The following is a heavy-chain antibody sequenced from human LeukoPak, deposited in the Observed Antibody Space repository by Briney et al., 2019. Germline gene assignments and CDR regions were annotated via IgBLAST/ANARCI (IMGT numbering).Heavy chain of an antibody. V-gene: IGHV3-33*08. J-gene: IGHJ4*02. CDR2: IYYDGSNK. CDR1: GFSFLHYL. D-gene: IGHD2-8*01. CDR3: PRECMGEAAYFDF. Sequence: GGSLTHTFPCSGFSFLHYLSHSVRPAPGKGLEWVSFIYYDGSNKFYADSVKGRFTISRDNSKNTVYLQLSSLRVEDTAVYYCPRECMGEAAYFDFWGQGSLVAVSP.